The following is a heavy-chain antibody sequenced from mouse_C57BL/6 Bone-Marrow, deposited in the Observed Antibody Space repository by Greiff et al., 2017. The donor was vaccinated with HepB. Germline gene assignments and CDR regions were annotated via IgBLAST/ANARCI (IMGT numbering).Heavy chain of an antibody. D-gene: IGHD3-2*02. J-gene: IGHJ4*01. CDR2: INPSNGGT. CDR3: ARVDLVQTAQATAMDY. V-gene: IGHV1-53*01. Sequence: QVQLQQPGTELVKPGASVKLSCKASGYTFTSYWMHWVKQRPGQGLEWIGNINPSNGGTNYNEKFKSKATLTVDKSSSPAYMQLSSLTSEDSAVYYCARVDLVQTAQATAMDYWGQGTSVTVSS. CDR1: GYTFTSYW.